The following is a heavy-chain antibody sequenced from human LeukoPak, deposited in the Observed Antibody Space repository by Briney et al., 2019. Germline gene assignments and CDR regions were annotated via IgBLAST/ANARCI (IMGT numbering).Heavy chain of an antibody. CDR2: IIPIFGIA. Sequence: APSVKVSCKASGGTFSSYAISWVRQAPGQGLEWMGRIIPIFGIANYAQKFQGRVTITADKSTSTAYMELSSLRSEDTAVYYCAREVDGYNYRFDYWGQGTLVTVSS. D-gene: IGHD5-24*01. CDR3: AREVDGYNYRFDY. J-gene: IGHJ4*02. V-gene: IGHV1-69*04. CDR1: GGTFSSYA.